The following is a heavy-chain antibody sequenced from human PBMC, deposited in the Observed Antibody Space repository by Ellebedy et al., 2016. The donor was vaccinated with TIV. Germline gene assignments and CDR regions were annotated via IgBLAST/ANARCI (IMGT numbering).Heavy chain of an antibody. CDR3: ARSYSSGTYWYYFDY. J-gene: IGHJ4*02. CDR2: ISGSAGST. D-gene: IGHD6-19*01. Sequence: GEFLKISCAASGFTFSSYAMSWVRQAPGKGLEWVSAISGSAGSTFYADSVKGRFTISRDNSKNTLYLQMNSLRVEDTAVYYCARSYSSGTYWYYFDYWGQGILVTVSS. CDR1: GFTFSSYA. V-gene: IGHV3-23*01.